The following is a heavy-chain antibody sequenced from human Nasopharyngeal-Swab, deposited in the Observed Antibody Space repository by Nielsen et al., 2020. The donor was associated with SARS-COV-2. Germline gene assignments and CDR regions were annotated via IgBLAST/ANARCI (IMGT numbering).Heavy chain of an antibody. Sequence: WVRQAPGQRLEWMGWINAGNGNTKYPQKFQGRVTITRDTSASTAYMELSSLRSEDTAVYYCVRDGSGSVGWFDPWGQGTLVTVSS. CDR2: INAGNGNT. V-gene: IGHV1-3*01. CDR3: VRDGSGSVGWFDP. D-gene: IGHD3-10*01. J-gene: IGHJ5*02.